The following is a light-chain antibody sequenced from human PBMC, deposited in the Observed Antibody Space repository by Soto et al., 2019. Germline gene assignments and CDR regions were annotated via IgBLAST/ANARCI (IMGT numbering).Light chain of an antibody. V-gene: IGLV2-14*01. CDR1: SSDVGGYNY. CDR3: SSYTTTSARV. Sequence: QSALTQPASVSGSPGQSITISCTGTSSDVGGYNYVSWYQQHPGKAPKLMIYEVNHRPSGVSNRFSGSKSGNTASLTISGLQPEDEADYYCSSYTTTSARVFGGGTQLTVL. CDR2: EVN. J-gene: IGLJ2*01.